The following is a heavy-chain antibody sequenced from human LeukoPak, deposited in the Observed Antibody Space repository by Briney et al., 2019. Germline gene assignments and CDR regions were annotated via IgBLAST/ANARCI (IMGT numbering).Heavy chain of an antibody. V-gene: IGHV3-9*01. CDR3: SKGNYGMDV. J-gene: IGHJ6*02. CDR1: GSTFADYA. Sequence: GRSLRLSCAASGSTFADYAMHWVRQAPGKGLEWVSGISWNSGSIDYADSVKGRFTISRDNAKKSLYLQMDSLRPEDTALYYCSKGNYGMDVWGQGTTVTVSS. CDR2: ISWNSGSI. D-gene: IGHD3-10*01.